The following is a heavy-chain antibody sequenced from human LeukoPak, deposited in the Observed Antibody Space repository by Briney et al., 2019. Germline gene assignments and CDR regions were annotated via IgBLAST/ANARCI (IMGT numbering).Heavy chain of an antibody. CDR1: GFTFSSYA. J-gene: IGHJ4*02. V-gene: IGHV3-23*01. CDR3: VKVRGYSGSGNYYDYFDY. CDR2: ISGRGDIT. D-gene: IGHD3-10*01. Sequence: GGSLRLSCEASGFTFSSYAMSWVRQAPGKGLEWVSAISGRGDITYYADSVKGRFTISSDNSKNTLYLQMTSMGAADTAVYYCVKVRGYSGSGNYYDYFDYWGQGTLVTVSS.